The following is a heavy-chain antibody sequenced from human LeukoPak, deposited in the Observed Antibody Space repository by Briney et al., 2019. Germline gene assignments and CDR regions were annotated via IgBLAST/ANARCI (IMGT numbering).Heavy chain of an antibody. Sequence: ASVKVSCKASGYTFTDYYMHWVRQAPGQGLEWMGWINPHSGGTDHAQKFQGRVTMTRDTSISTAYMELCRLRSDDTAAYYCARDMDSGPDFFDYWGLGTLVTVSS. D-gene: IGHD1-26*01. CDR3: ARDMDSGPDFFDY. V-gene: IGHV1-2*02. CDR1: GYTFTDYY. J-gene: IGHJ4*02. CDR2: INPHSGGT.